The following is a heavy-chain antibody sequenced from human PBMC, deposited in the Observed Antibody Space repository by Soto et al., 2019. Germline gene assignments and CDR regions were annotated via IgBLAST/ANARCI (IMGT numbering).Heavy chain of an antibody. CDR2: ISGSGGST. Sequence: TGGSLRLSCAASGFTFSSYAMSWVRPAPGKGLEWVSAISGSGGSTYYADSVKGRFTISRDNSKNTLYLQMNSLRAEDTAVYYCAKTGDTVWSDPRRPVYYYYYYMDVWGKGITVTVSS. CDR3: AKTGDTVWSDPRRPVYYYYYYMDV. J-gene: IGHJ6*03. CDR1: GFTFSSYA. D-gene: IGHD3-3*01. V-gene: IGHV3-23*01.